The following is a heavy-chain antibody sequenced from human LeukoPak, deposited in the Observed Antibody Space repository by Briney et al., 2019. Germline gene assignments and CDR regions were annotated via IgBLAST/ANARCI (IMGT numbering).Heavy chain of an antibody. D-gene: IGHD5-12*01. CDR2: IYHSGST. Sequence: SETLSLTCAVSGGTISSSNWWSWVRQPPGKGLEWIGEIYHSGSTNYNPSLKSRVTISVDTSKNQFSLKLSSVTAADTAVYYCARDRVADAFDIWGQGTMVTVSS. V-gene: IGHV4-4*02. J-gene: IGHJ3*02. CDR1: GGTISSSNW. CDR3: ARDRVADAFDI.